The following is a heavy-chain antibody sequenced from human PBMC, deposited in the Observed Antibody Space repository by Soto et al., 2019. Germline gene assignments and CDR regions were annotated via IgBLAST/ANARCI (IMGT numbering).Heavy chain of an antibody. Sequence: SCTLALTAALPCYSILSTISCSWVRQPPGKGLEWIGEIYHSGSTNYNPSLKSRVTISVDKSKSQFSLKLSSVTAADTAVYYCLGYIYGYYVAGNYWGQGTLVS. V-gene: IGHV4-4*02. CDR3: LGYIYGYYVAGNY. CDR2: IYHSGST. D-gene: IGHD5-18*01. J-gene: IGHJ4*02. CDR1: CYSILSTIS.